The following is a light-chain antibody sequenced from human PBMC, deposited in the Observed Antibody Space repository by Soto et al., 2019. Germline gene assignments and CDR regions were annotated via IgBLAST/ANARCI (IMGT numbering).Light chain of an antibody. Sequence: QSALTQPASVSGSPGQSITISCTGTSSDVGRYSYVSWYRQHPGKAPKLMIYDVSNRPSGVSNRFSGSKSGNTASLTISGLQAEDEADYYCSSYTSSSTLLFGGGTQLTVL. CDR2: DVS. J-gene: IGLJ2*01. CDR1: SSDVGRYSY. V-gene: IGLV2-14*01. CDR3: SSYTSSSTLL.